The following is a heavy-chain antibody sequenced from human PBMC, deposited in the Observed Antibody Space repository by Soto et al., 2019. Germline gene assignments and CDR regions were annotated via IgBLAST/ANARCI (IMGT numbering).Heavy chain of an antibody. Sequence: SETLSLTCTVSGGSVNTAPYHWSWIRQSPRNGLEWIGNIYYTGSTNYNPSFESRVAISLDTSNNQFSLRLASLTAADTAVYFCARDHHSYYDTSGYYPYFDFWGQGTLVTVSS. CDR2: IYYTGST. CDR1: GGSVNTAPYH. J-gene: IGHJ4*02. V-gene: IGHV4-61*01. D-gene: IGHD3-22*01. CDR3: ARDHHSYYDTSGYYPYFDF.